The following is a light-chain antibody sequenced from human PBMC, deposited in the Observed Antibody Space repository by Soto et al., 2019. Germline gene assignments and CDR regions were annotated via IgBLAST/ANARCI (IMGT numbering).Light chain of an antibody. V-gene: IGLV3-21*02. J-gene: IGLJ2*01. CDR1: NIGTKS. Sequence: SYELTQPPSVSVAPGQTARITCGGNNIGTKSVHWYQQKPGQAPVVVVYDDDDRPTGIPERFSGSNSGNTATLTISRVEAGDEADYYCQVWASRSGHFVIFGGGTKLTVL. CDR3: QVWASRSGHFVI. CDR2: DDD.